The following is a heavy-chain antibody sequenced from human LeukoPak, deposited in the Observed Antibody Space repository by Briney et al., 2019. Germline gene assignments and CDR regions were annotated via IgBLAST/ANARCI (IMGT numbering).Heavy chain of an antibody. CDR1: GGSISSYY. D-gene: IGHD6-13*01. V-gene: IGHV4-59*01. J-gene: IGHJ4*02. CDR2: THYSGST. CDR3: ARGAAGTGAADY. Sequence: SETLSPTCTVSGGSISSYYWSWIRQPPEKGLEWIGYTHYSGSTKYNPSLKSRLTMSLDTSKNQFSLRLSSVTAADTAVYFCARGAAGTGAADYWGQGTLVTVSS.